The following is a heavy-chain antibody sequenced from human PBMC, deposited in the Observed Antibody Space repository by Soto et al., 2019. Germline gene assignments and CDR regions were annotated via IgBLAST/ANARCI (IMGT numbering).Heavy chain of an antibody. Sequence: QITLKESGPTLVKPTQTLTLTCTFSGFSLSTSGVGVGWIRQPPGKALEWLALIYWDDDKRYSPSLKSRLTITKDTSKNQVVLTMTNIDPVDTATYYCAHSRMDDYIWGSYLDYWGQGTLVTVSS. J-gene: IGHJ4*02. CDR2: IYWDDDK. CDR1: GFSLSTSGVG. D-gene: IGHD3-16*01. CDR3: AHSRMDDYIWGSYLDY. V-gene: IGHV2-5*02.